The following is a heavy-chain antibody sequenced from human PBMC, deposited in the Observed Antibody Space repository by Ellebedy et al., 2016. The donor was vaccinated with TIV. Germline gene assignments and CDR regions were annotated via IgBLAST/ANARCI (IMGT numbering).Heavy chain of an antibody. CDR2: IDHGGST. D-gene: IGHD3-3*01. V-gene: IGHV4-34*01. J-gene: IGHJ3*02. Sequence: MPSETLSLTCAVYGGSFSGYSWSWIRQPPGRGLEWIGEIDHGGSTNYNPSLKSRITISVVTSKNHFSLKLTSVTAADTAVYYCARNILKFLNAFEIWGQGTMVTVSS. CDR3: ARNILKFLNAFEI. CDR1: GGSFSGYS.